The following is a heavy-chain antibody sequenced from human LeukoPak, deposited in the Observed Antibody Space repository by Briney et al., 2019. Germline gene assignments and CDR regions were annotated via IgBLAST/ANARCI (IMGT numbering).Heavy chain of an antibody. CDR3: ARGPPYYYDSSGYYRFDY. D-gene: IGHD3-22*01. Sequence: SETLSLTCALYGGSFSGYYWSWVRQPPGKGLEWIGEINHSGTTKYNPSLKSRVTISVDMSKNQFSLKVTSVTAADTAVYYCARGPPYYYDSSGYYRFDYWGQGTLVTVSS. CDR1: GGSFSGYY. CDR2: INHSGTT. V-gene: IGHV4-34*01. J-gene: IGHJ4*02.